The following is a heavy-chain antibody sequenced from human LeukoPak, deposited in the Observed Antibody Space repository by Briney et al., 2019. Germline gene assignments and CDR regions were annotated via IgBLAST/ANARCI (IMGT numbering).Heavy chain of an antibody. CDR2: MNPNSGNT. J-gene: IGHJ4*02. V-gene: IGHV1-8*01. CDR3: ARAPAARRYNWNKNTDY. Sequence: ASVTVSCKASGYTFTSYDINWVRQATGQGLEWMGWMNPNSGNTGYAQKFQDRVTMTRNTSISTAYMELSSLRSEDTAVYYCARAPAARRYNWNKNTDYWGQGTLVTVSS. D-gene: IGHD1/OR15-1a*01. CDR1: GYTFTSYD.